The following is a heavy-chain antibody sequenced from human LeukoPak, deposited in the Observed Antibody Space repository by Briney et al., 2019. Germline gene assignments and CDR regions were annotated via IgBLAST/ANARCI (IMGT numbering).Heavy chain of an antibody. CDR3: AKGDRGPPS. J-gene: IGHJ4*02. D-gene: IGHD3-16*01. V-gene: IGHV3-30*18. CDR1: GFTFNNYA. Sequence: GGSLRLSCATSGFTFNNYAMHWVRQAPGKGLEWVAVISYDGSNKYYADSVKGRFTISRDNSKNTLYLQMNSLRAEDTAVYYCAKGDRGPPSWGQGTLVTVSS. CDR2: ISYDGSNK.